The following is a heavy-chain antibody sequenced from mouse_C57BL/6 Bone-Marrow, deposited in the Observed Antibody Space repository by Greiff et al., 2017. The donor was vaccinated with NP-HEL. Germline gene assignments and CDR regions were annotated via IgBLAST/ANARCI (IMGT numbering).Heavy chain of an antibody. CDR2: IHPNSGST. J-gene: IGHJ4*01. V-gene: IGHV1-64*01. Sequence: QVQLQQPGAELVKPGASVKLSCKASGYTFTSYWMHWVKQRPGQGLEWIGMIHPNSGSTNYNEKFKSKATLTVDKSSSTAYMQLSSLTSEDSAVYYCARRGERYAMDYWGQGTSVTVSS. CDR1: GYTFTSYW. CDR3: ARRGERYAMDY.